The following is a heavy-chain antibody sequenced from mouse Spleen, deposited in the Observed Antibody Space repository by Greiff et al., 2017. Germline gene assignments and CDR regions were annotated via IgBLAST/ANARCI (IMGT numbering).Heavy chain of an antibody. CDR1: GFTFSSYA. CDR3: AREVRGFDY. Sequence: EVQRVESGGGLVKPGGSLKLSCAASGFTFSSYAMSWVRQSPEKRLEWVAEISSGGSYTYYPDTVTGRFTISRDNAKNTLYLEMSSLRSEDTAMYYCAREVRGFDYWGQGTTLTVSS. V-gene: IGHV5-9-4*01. J-gene: IGHJ2*01. D-gene: IGHD2-14*01. CDR2: ISSGGSYT.